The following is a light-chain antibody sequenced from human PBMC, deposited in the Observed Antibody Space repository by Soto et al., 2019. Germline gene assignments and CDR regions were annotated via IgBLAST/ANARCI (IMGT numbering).Light chain of an antibody. J-gene: IGLJ1*01. Sequence: QSVLTRPPSESAPPGQKATISCSGSSSNIGNNYVSWYQQLPGTAPKLLIYENNKRPSGIPDRFSGPKSGTSATLGITGLQTGDEADYYCGTWDSSLSYVFGTGTKATVL. V-gene: IGLV1-51*02. CDR1: SSNIGNNY. CDR3: GTWDSSLSYV. CDR2: ENN.